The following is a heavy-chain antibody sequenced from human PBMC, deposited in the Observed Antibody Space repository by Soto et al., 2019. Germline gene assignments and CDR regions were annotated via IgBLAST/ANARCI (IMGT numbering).Heavy chain of an antibody. D-gene: IGHD2-15*01. V-gene: IGHV4-59*01. CDR1: GASITTYY. CDR3: ARDLKEYCSDGKCNWFDP. CDR2: ISYSGST. Sequence: ASETLSLTCTVSGASITTYYWSWIRQPPGKGLEWIGYISYSGSTDYNPSLKSRVTISFDASKNQISLQVRSATAADAAVYYCARDLKEYCSDGKCNWFDPWGKGTLVTVSS. J-gene: IGHJ5*02.